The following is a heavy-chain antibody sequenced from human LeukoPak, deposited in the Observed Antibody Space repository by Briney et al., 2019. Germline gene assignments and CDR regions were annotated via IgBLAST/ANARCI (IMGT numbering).Heavy chain of an antibody. Sequence: PSETLSLTCAVYVGSFSAYYWSWIRQSPGKGRQWIAEVNHRGDTNYNPSVKGRVTISVDTSKNQFSLKVTSLTAADTAVYYCARGPTISETGYFDYWGQGTLVTVSS. CDR3: ARGPTISETGYFDY. CDR1: VGSFSAYY. CDR2: VNHRGDT. V-gene: IGHV4-34*01. D-gene: IGHD1-1*01. J-gene: IGHJ4*03.